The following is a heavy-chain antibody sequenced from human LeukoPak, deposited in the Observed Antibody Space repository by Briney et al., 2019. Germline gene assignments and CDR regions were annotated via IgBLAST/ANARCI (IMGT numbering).Heavy chain of an antibody. CDR3: AKELVSSSWYRDAFDI. V-gene: IGHV3-20*04. J-gene: IGHJ3*02. CDR1: GFTFDNYG. CDR2: INGNGGST. D-gene: IGHD6-13*01. Sequence: GGSLRLSCAASGFTFDNYGMSWVRQVPGKGLEWVSSINGNGGSTAYADSVKGRFTISRDNAKNSLYLQMNSLRAEDTALYYCAKELVSSSWYRDAFDIWGQGTMVTVSP.